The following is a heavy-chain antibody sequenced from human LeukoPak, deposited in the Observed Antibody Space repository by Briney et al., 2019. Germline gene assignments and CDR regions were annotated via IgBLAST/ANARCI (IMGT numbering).Heavy chain of an antibody. CDR3: AKDLGYSYGYVDY. CDR2: IRYDGSNK. D-gene: IGHD5-18*01. J-gene: IGHJ4*02. V-gene: IGHV3-30*02. Sequence: GGSLRLSXAASGFTFSSSGMHWVRQAPGKGLEWVALIRYDGSNKYYADSVKGRFTISRDNSKNTLYLQVNSLRAEDTAMYYCAKDLGYSYGYVDYWGQGALVTVSS. CDR1: GFTFSSSG.